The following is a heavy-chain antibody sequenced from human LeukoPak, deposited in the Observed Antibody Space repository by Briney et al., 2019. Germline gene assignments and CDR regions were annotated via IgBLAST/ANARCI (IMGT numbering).Heavy chain of an antibody. V-gene: IGHV3-21*01. D-gene: IGHD3-22*01. Sequence: PGGSLRLSCAGSGFTFNTYTMNWVRQAPGKGLEWISSIGRTSVDKYYAASVRGRFAISRDNSENSLYVEMSSLRAEDTAVYYCVGGDSRELWGQRTLVTVSS. CDR1: GFTFNTYT. CDR3: VGGDSREL. J-gene: IGHJ4*02. CDR2: IGRTSVDK.